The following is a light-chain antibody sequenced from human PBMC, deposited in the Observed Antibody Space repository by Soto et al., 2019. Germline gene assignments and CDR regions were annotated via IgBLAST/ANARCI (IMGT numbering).Light chain of an antibody. V-gene: IGLV2-8*01. CDR3: SSYAGSNNFV. CDR2: EVS. CDR1: SSDVGSGNV. Sequence: QSALTQPASVSGSPGQSITISCTGTSSDVGSGNVVSWYQHYPGKAPQLMISEVSRRPSGVPERFSGSKSGNTASLTVSGLQADDEAHYYCSSYAGSNNFVFGTGTKLTVL. J-gene: IGLJ1*01.